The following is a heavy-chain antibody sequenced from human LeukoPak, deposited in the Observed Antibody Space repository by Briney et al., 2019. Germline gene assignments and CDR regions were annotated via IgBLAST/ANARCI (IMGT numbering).Heavy chain of an antibody. D-gene: IGHD6-19*01. CDR3: ARHVGVAGPNDAFEI. Sequence: GESLKISFQGPGSPFTSYWNAWVRKLPGKGLEWMGIFYSGESDTRYIPSFQGQVTISSDKSISTAYLQWSSLKASDTAMYYCARHVGVAGPNDAFEIWGQGTMVTVSS. V-gene: IGHV5-51*01. CDR1: GSPFTSYW. J-gene: IGHJ3*02. CDR2: FYSGESDT.